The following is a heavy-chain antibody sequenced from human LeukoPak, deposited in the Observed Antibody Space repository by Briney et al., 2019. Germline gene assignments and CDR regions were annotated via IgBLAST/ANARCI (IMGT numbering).Heavy chain of an antibody. D-gene: IGHD2-21*02. V-gene: IGHV3-66*01. CDR2: IYSGGST. CDR1: GFTVSSNY. J-gene: IGHJ6*02. CDR3: ARDTVVVTAKWSYYYYGMDV. Sequence: GGSLRLSCAASGFTVSSNYMSWVRQAPGKGLEWVSVIYSGGSTYYADSVKGRFTISRDNSKNTLYLQMNSLRAEDTAVYYCARDTVVVTAKWSYYYYGMDVWGQGTTVTVSS.